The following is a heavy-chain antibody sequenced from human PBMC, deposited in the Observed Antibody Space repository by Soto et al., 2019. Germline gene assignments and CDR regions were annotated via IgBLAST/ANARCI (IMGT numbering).Heavy chain of an antibody. J-gene: IGHJ4*02. V-gene: IGHV3-23*01. D-gene: IGHD2-15*01. CDR3: ANIFGGSPLDY. CDR2: ISDSGIST. Sequence: RGSLRLSCVASGFTFRNYAMSWVRQAPGKGLEWVSAISDSGISTYYADSVEGRFTISRDNSKNTLYLQMDYTRADDTAVYYCANIFGGSPLDYWGQGTLVTVSS. CDR1: GFTFRNYA.